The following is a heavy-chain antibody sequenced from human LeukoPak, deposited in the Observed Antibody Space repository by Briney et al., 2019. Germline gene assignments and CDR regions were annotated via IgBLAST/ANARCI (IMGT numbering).Heavy chain of an antibody. CDR3: GRVPLPVGTLDP. CDR2: INWNGGST. J-gene: IGHJ5*02. V-gene: IGHV3-20*04. CDR1: GFTFDDYG. D-gene: IGHD7-27*01. Sequence: GGSLRLSCAASGFTFDDYGMSWVRQAPGKGLEWVSGINWNGGSTGYADSVKGRFTISRDNAKNSLYLQMNSLRAEDTAVYYCGRVPLPVGTLDPWGQGTLVTVSS.